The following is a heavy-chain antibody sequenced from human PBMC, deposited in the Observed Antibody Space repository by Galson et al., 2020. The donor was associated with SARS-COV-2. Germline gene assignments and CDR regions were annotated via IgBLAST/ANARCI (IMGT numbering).Heavy chain of an antibody. D-gene: IGHD4-4*01. Sequence: ASVKVSCKASGYTFDNHALNWVRQAPGQGLEWMGWISVYNGNTNYAQTFQGRVTMTTDTSTSTAYMELRSLRSDDTAVYFCAREGRSTVTNNWFDPWGPGTLVTVSS. CDR2: ISVYNGNT. CDR1: GYTFDNHA. J-gene: IGHJ5*02. CDR3: AREGRSTVTNNWFDP. V-gene: IGHV1-18*01.